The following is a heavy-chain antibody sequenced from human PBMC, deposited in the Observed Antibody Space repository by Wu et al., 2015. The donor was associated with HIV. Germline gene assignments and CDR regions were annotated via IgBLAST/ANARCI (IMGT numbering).Heavy chain of an antibody. J-gene: IGHJ5*02. CDR1: AYTFTDYY. Sequence: QVQLLQSGAEVKTPGASVKVSCKTFAYTFTDYYIHWVRQAPGQGLEWMGWVNPGTGYTNYAQKFQGRVTMTRDTSITTAFMELSRLTFDDAAVYYCAKDVKTLQAYGDYALDPWGQGTLVTVSS. CDR2: VNPGTGYT. D-gene: IGHD4-17*01. CDR3: AKDVKTLQAYGDYALDP. V-gene: IGHV1-2*02.